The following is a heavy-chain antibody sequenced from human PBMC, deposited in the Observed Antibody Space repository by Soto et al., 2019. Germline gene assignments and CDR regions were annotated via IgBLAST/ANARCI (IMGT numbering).Heavy chain of an antibody. D-gene: IGHD3-22*01. J-gene: IGHJ3*02. CDR3: ARDKVCVVTFFNFFFDX. V-gene: IGHV1-3*04. CDR1: GNTLTDYS. CDR2: INTGNGET. Sequence: KASGKASGNTLTDYSLHWVRQAPGLSLEWMGWINTGNGETKYSQKFQGRVTITRDASARTAYMELRSLRSEDTAVYYWARDKVCVVTFFNFFFDXGGKGKRVT.